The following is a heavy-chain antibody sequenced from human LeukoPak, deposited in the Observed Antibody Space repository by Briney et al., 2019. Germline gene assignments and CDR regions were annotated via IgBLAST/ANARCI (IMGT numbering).Heavy chain of an antibody. J-gene: IGHJ4*01. Sequence: SETLSLTCTVSGGSINNYYWGWIRQPPGKGLEWIGSIYYSGNTNYNPSLQSRVTISVDTPKNQFSLKLTSVTAADTAVYYCARRINSSGHYDYWGQGTLVTVSS. CDR1: GGSINNYY. CDR3: ARRINSSGHYDY. V-gene: IGHV4-39*01. D-gene: IGHD3-22*01. CDR2: IYYSGNT.